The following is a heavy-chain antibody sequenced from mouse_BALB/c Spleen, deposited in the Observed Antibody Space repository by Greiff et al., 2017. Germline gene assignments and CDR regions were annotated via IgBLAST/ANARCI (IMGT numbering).Heavy chain of an antibody. Sequence: EVQLVESGGGLVKPGGSLKLSCAASGFTFSSYTMSWVRQTPEKRLEWVATISSGGSYTYYPDSVKGRFTISRDNAKNTLYLQMSSLKSEDTAMYYCTREGARVPFDYWGQGTTLTVSS. V-gene: IGHV5-6-4*01. D-gene: IGHD3-1*01. CDR3: TREGARVPFDY. J-gene: IGHJ2*01. CDR1: GFTFSSYT. CDR2: ISSGGSYT.